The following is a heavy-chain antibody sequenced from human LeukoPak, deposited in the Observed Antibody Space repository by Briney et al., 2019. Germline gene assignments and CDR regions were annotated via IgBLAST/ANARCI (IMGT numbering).Heavy chain of an antibody. J-gene: IGHJ5*02. V-gene: IGHV1-69*04. Sequence: ASVKVSCKASGGTFSSYAISWVRQAPGQGLEWMGRIIPILGIANYAQKFQGRVTITADKSTSTAYMELSSLRSEDTAVYYCARDLRYFDWLSPNWFDPWAREPWSPSPQ. D-gene: IGHD3-9*01. CDR3: ARDLRYFDWLSPNWFDP. CDR1: GGTFSSYA. CDR2: IIPILGIA.